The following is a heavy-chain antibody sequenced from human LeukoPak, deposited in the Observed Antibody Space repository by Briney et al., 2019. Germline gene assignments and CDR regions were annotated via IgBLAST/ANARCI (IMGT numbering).Heavy chain of an antibody. Sequence: SQTLSLTCTVSGGSINSGDYYWTWIRQPPGKGLEWIGFIYYNGSTYHNPSLKSRVTMSVEASKNQLSLKVSSVTAADTAVYYCARAWRITMVRAVVASWGLGTLVTVSS. CDR1: GGSINSGDYY. V-gene: IGHV4-30-4*01. J-gene: IGHJ5*01. CDR3: ARAWRITMVRAVVAS. D-gene: IGHD3-10*01. CDR2: IYYNGST.